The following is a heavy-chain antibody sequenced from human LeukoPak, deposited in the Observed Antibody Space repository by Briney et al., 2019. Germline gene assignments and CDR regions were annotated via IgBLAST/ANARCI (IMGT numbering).Heavy chain of an antibody. Sequence: SETLSLTCTVSGGSISSYYWSWIRQPAGKGREWIGRIYTSGSTNYNPSLKSRATMSVDTSKNQFSLKLSSVTAAGTAVYYCARDLDYGDYVWFDPWGQGTLVTVSS. CDR2: IYTSGST. CDR1: GGSISSYY. CDR3: ARDLDYGDYVWFDP. J-gene: IGHJ5*02. D-gene: IGHD4-17*01. V-gene: IGHV4-4*07.